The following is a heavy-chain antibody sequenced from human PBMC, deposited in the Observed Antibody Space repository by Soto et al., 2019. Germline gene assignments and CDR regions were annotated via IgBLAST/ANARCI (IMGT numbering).Heavy chain of an antibody. V-gene: IGHV4-30-2*01. CDR2: IYHSGSA. CDR1: GDSISSGGYS. Sequence: SETLSLTCAVSGDSISSGGYSWNWIRQPPGKGLEWIGYIYHSGSAHYNPSLKSRVTLSVDRSKNQFSLRLDSVTAADTAIYFCASGGDGYKLPYWGQGALVTVSS. CDR3: ASGGDGYKLPY. J-gene: IGHJ1*01. D-gene: IGHD5-12*01.